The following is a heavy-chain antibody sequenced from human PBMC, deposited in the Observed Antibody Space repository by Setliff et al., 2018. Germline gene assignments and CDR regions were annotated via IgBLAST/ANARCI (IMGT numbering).Heavy chain of an antibody. J-gene: IGHJ4*02. V-gene: IGHV4-61*02. CDR1: GGSVGNSHYY. CDR3: ARDDTYDFWGGHGHLDS. CDR2: IYTTWST. D-gene: IGHD3-3*01. Sequence: SETLSLTCTVSGGSVGNSHYYWSWVRQSAGKGLEWIGRIYTTWSTNYNPSLRSRVSISLDTSKSLFFLKLNSVTAADTAVYYCARDDTYDFWGGHGHLDSWGQGILVTVS.